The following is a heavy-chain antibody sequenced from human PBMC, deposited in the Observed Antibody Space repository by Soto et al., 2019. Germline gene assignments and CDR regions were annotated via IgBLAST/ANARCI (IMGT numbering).Heavy chain of an antibody. CDR3: GHLKTDTEVTPAPPLFDS. Sequence: SETLSLTCAVFGFSISSDSYWGWMRQSPGKGLEWIGTLSHSGRTFYNPSLKSRVTISADTTKNQFSLSLTSVTAADTAVYYCGHLKTDTEVTPAPPLFDSWGQGTMVTVYS. CDR2: LSHSGRT. V-gene: IGHV4-38-2*01. CDR1: GFSISSDSY. D-gene: IGHD2-2*01. J-gene: IGHJ4*02.